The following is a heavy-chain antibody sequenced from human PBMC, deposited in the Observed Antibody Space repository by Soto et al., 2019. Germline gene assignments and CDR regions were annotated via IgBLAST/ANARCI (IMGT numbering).Heavy chain of an antibody. J-gene: IGHJ6*02. V-gene: IGHV3-33*01. CDR3: ARMATVTTGSRYYYGMDV. Sequence: GGSLRLSCAASGSTFSSYGMHWVRQAPGKGLEWVAVIWYDGSNKYYADSVKGRFTISRDNSKNTLYLQMNSLRAEDTAVYYCARMATVTTGSRYYYGMDVWGQGTTVTVSS. CDR1: GSTFSSYG. CDR2: IWYDGSNK. D-gene: IGHD4-17*01.